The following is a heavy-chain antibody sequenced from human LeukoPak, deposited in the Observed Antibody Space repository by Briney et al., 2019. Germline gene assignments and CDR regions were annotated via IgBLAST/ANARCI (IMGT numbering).Heavy chain of an antibody. CDR1: GFTFSNAW. D-gene: IGHD4-17*01. CDR2: IKSKTDGGTT. J-gene: IGHJ4*02. CDR3: TTAGDYGDFFFFDY. Sequence: PGGSLRLSCAASGFTFSNAWMSWVRQAPGKGLEWVGRIKSKTDGGTTDYAAPVKGRFTISRDDSKNTLYLQMNSLKTEDTAVYYCTTAGDYGDFFFFDYWGQGTLVTVSS. V-gene: IGHV3-15*01.